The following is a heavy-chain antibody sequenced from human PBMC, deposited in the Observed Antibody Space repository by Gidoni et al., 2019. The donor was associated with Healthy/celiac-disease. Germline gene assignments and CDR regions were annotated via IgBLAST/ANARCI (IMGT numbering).Heavy chain of an antibody. Sequence: QVQLVQSGAEVKKPGSSVKVSCKASGGTFSSYAISWVRQAPGQGLEWMGRIIPILGIANYAQKFQGRVTITADKSTSTAYMELSSLRSEDTAVYYCARVLWNYSFGYFDLWGRGTLVTVSS. V-gene: IGHV1-69*09. CDR2: IIPILGIA. D-gene: IGHD1-7*01. CDR1: GGTFSSYA. J-gene: IGHJ2*01. CDR3: ARVLWNYSFGYFDL.